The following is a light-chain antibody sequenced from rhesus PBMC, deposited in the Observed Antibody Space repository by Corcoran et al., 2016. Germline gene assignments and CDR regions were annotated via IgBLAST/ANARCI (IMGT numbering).Light chain of an antibody. J-gene: IGKJ3*01. V-gene: IGKV1-25*01. CDR3: QHYYSTPPT. CDR1: QGITND. CDR2: EAS. Sequence: DIQMTQSPSSLSASVGDRVTITCRASQGITNDLAWYQQKPGETPKLLIYEASSLQSGIPSRFSGSGSGTDFTLTISSLQSEDFATYYGQHYYSTPPTFGPGTKLDIK.